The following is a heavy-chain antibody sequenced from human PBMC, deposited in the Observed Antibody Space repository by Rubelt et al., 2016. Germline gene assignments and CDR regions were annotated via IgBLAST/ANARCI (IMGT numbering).Heavy chain of an antibody. D-gene: IGHD4-23*01. CDR1: GFTFSSYD. J-gene: IGHJ2*01. CDR2: IGTAGDT. Sequence: EVQLVESGGGLEQPGGSLRLSCAASGFTFSSYDMHWVRQATGKGLEWVSSIGTAGDTYYPGSVKGRFTISRENAKNSLYLQMNSLRAEDTAVYYCAREVVKGCFDLWGRGTLVTVSS. V-gene: IGHV3-13*01. CDR3: AREVVKGCFDL.